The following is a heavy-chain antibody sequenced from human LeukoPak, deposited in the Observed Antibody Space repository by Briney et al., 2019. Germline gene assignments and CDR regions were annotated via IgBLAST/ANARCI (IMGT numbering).Heavy chain of an antibody. CDR3: ARSGYSSSWPSFDAFDI. J-gene: IGHJ3*02. D-gene: IGHD6-13*01. CDR2: IIPIFGTA. CDR1: GYTFTSYG. V-gene: IGHV1-69*06. Sequence: ASVKVSCKASGYTFTSYGISWVRQAPGQGLEWMGGIIPIFGTANYAQKFQGRVTITADKSTSTAYMELSSLRSEDTAVYYCARSGYSSSWPSFDAFDIWGQGTMVTVSS.